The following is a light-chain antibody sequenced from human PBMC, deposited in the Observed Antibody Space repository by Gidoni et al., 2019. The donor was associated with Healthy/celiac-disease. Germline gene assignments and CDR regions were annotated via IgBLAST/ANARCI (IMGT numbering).Light chain of an antibody. CDR3: QQYGSSLWT. CDR2: GAS. Sequence: EIVLTQSPGTLSLSPGERATLSCRASQSVSSSYLAWYQQKPGQAPRLRIYGASSRATGIPDRLSGSGSGTDFTLTISRLEPEDFAVYYCQQYGSSLWTFGQGTKVEIK. V-gene: IGKV3-20*01. J-gene: IGKJ1*01. CDR1: QSVSSSY.